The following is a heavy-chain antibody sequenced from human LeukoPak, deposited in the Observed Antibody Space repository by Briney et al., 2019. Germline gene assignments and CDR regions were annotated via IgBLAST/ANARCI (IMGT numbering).Heavy chain of an antibody. Sequence: GGSLRLSCAASGFSFSGYWMTWVRQAPGKGLEWVANIKEDGTKTYYVDSVKGRFTVSRDNAQNSLYLQMNSLRAEDTAVYYCARDLSPVVRASPMGYWGQGTLVTVSS. J-gene: IGHJ4*02. CDR3: ARDLSPVVRASPMGY. CDR2: IKEDGTKT. CDR1: GFSFSGYW. V-gene: IGHV3-7*01. D-gene: IGHD3-10*01.